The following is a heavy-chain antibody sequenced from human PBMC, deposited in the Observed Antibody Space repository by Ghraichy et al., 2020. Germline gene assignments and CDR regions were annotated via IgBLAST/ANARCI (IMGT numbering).Heavy chain of an antibody. V-gene: IGHV4-34*01. J-gene: IGHJ4*02. D-gene: IGHD3-3*01. Sequence: GSLRLSCAVYGGSFSGYYWSWIRQPPGKGLEWIGEINHSGSTNYNPSLKSRVTISVDTSKNQFSLKLSSVTAADTAVYYCARRTIFGVANDAFDYWGQGTLVTVSS. CDR3: ARRTIFGVANDAFDY. CDR2: INHSGST. CDR1: GGSFSGYY.